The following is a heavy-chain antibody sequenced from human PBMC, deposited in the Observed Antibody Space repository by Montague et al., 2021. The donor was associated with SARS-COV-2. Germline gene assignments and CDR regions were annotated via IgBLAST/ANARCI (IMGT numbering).Heavy chain of an antibody. CDR2: MYYSGSA. D-gene: IGHD6-19*01. CDR3: ARGSGWMGNAFDI. J-gene: IGHJ3*02. V-gene: IGHV4-59*01. CDR1: GGSISSYY. Sequence: SETLSLTCTVSGGSISSYYCSWSRQPPRKGLEWKGFMYYSGSANXNPSLKSQVTIPVSTSKTQFSLKLSPGTAADTAVDYCARGSGWMGNAFDIWGQGTMVTVSS.